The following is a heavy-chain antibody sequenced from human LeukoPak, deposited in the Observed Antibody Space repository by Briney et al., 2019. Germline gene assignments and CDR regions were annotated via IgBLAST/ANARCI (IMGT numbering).Heavy chain of an antibody. V-gene: IGHV6-1*01. J-gene: IGHJ2*01. CDR3: ARALGSNWNFDL. CDR2: TYYRSKWYN. D-gene: IGHD1-26*01. Sequence: PSQTLSLTCAISGDSVSSNSAAWSWIRQSPSRGLEWLGRTYYRSKWYNDYAVSVKSRITINPDTSQNQLSLQLNSVTPEDTAVYYCARALGSNWNFDLWGHGTLVTVSS. CDR1: GDSVSSNSAA.